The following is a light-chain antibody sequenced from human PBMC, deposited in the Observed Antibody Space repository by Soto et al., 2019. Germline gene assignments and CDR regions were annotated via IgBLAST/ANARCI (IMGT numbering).Light chain of an antibody. CDR1: QSLRSS. CDR2: GAS. V-gene: IGKV3-15*01. J-gene: IGKJ5*01. Sequence: EIVMTQSPVTLSVSPGERATLSCRASQSLRSSLAWYQQKPGQAPRLLIYGASTRATGIPARFSGSGSGTEFTLTISSLQSEDFAVYYCQQYSNWPPITFGQGTRLEI. CDR3: QQYSNWPPIT.